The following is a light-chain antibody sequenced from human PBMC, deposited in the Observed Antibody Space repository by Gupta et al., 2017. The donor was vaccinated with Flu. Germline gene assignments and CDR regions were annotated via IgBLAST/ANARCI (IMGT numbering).Light chain of an antibody. Sequence: DNQMTQSPSSLSASVGDRVTITCRASQGIGNSLSWYQHKPGKPPKSLIYSTSNLQSGVSSRFSGSGSGTDFTLAINSLQPEDSATYFCLQHNAYPPTFGQGTKVEI. J-gene: IGKJ1*01. CDR2: STS. V-gene: IGKV1-17*01. CDR3: LQHNAYPPT. CDR1: QGIGNS.